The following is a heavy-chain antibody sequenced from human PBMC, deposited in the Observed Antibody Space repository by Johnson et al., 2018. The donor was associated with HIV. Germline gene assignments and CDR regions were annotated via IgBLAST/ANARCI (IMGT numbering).Heavy chain of an antibody. Sequence: VQLVESGGGLVQPGRSLRLSCAASGFTFDDHALHWVRPAPGKGLEWVSGISWNSGRIGYADSVKGRFTISRDSAKNSLYLQMNSLRADDTALYYCAKDTSSAGVNAFDMWGQGTLVTVSS. V-gene: IGHV3-9*01. D-gene: IGHD6-13*01. CDR3: AKDTSSAGVNAFDM. CDR2: ISWNSGRI. J-gene: IGHJ3*02. CDR1: GFTFDDHA.